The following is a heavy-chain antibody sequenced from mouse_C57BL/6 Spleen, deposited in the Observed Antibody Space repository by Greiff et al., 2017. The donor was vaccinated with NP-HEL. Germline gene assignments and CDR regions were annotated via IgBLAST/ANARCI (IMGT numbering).Heavy chain of an antibody. J-gene: IGHJ1*03. D-gene: IGHD1-1*01. CDR3: AKGAPYYGSTPDV. Sequence: EVKVVESGGGLVKPGGSLKLSCAASGFTFSDYGMHWVRQAPEKGLEWVAYISSGSSTTYYADTVKGRFTISRDNAKNTLFLQMTSLRSEDTAMYYCAKGAPYYGSTPDVWGTGTTVTVSS. V-gene: IGHV5-17*01. CDR1: GFTFSDYG. CDR2: ISSGSSTT.